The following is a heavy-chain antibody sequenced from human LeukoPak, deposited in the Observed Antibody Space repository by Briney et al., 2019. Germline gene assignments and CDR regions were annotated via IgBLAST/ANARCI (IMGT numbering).Heavy chain of an antibody. CDR3: AKNIHQWLALGALDY. V-gene: IGHV3-30*02. J-gene: IGHJ4*02. CDR1: GFTFSSYG. CDR2: IWYDGSNK. Sequence: PGGSLRLSCAASGFTFSSYGMHWVRQAPGKGLEWVAVIWYDGSNKYYADSVKGRFTISRDNSKNTLYLQMNSLRAEDTALYYCAKNIHQWLALGALDYWGQGTLVTVSS. D-gene: IGHD6-19*01.